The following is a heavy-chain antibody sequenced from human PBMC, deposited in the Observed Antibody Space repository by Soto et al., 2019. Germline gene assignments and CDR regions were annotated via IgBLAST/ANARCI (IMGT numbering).Heavy chain of an antibody. CDR1: GFTFSSYA. CDR2: ISGSGGST. Sequence: GGSLRLSCAASGFTFSSYAMSWVRQAPGKGLEWVSAISGSGGSTYYADSVKGRFTISRDNSKNTLYLQMNSLRAEDTAVYYCAKAAIHDYGDQKTGRFDYWGQGTLVTVSS. V-gene: IGHV3-23*01. D-gene: IGHD4-17*01. J-gene: IGHJ4*02. CDR3: AKAAIHDYGDQKTGRFDY.